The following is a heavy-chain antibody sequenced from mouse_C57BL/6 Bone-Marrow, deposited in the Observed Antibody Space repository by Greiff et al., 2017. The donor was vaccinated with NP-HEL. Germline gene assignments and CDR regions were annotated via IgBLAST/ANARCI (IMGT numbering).Heavy chain of an antibody. D-gene: IGHD1-1*01. J-gene: IGHJ1*03. CDR3: ARHEFITTVEWYFDV. Sequence: EVQRVESGGGLVQPGESLKLSCESNEYEFPSHDMSWVRKTPEKRLELVAAINSDGGSTYYPDTMESRFIISRDNTKKTLYLQMSSLRSEDTALYYGARHEFITTVEWYFDVWGTGTTVTVSS. CDR1: EYEFPSHD. V-gene: IGHV5-2*01. CDR2: INSDGGST.